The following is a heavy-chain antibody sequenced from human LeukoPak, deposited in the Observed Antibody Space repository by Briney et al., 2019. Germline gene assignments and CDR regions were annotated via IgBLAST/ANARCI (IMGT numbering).Heavy chain of an antibody. D-gene: IGHD3-22*01. CDR2: INPNSGGT. CDR1: GYTFTGYY. Sequence: GASVKVSCKASGYTFTGYYMHWVRQAPGQGPEWMGWINPNSGGTNYAQKFQGRVTMTRDTSISTAYMELSRLRSDDTAVYYCARDYYDSSGYGGFFDYWGQGTLVTVSS. V-gene: IGHV1-2*02. CDR3: ARDYYDSSGYGGFFDY. J-gene: IGHJ4*02.